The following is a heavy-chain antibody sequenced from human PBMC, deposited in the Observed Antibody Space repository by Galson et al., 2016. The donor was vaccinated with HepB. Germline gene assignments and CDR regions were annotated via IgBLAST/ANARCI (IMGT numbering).Heavy chain of an antibody. D-gene: IGHD4-17*01. J-gene: IGHJ4*02. CDR2: IRSNTDGGTT. CDR1: GFTFSNAW. V-gene: IGHV3-15*01. CDR3: TTYGEGRRS. Sequence: SLRLSCAASGFTFSNAWMNCVRQAPGKGLEWVGRIRSNTDGGTTDYAAPVKGRFTISRDDLKNTLYLQMTSLETEDTAVYYCTTYGEGRRSRGQGTLVTFSS.